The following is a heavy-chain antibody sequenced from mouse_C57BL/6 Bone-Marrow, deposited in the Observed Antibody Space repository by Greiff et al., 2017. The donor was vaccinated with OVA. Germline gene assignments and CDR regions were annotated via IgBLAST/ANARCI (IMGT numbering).Heavy chain of an antibody. V-gene: IGHV1-55*01. Sequence: QVQLQQPGAELVKPGASVKMSCKASGYTFTSYWITWVKQRPGQGLEWIGDIYPGSGSTNYNEKFKSKATLTVDTSSSTAYMQLSSLTSEDSAVYYCARPAHATFYFDYWGQGTTLTVSS. CDR2: IYPGSGST. J-gene: IGHJ2*01. CDR1: GYTFTSYW. D-gene: IGHD3-2*02. CDR3: ARPAHATFYFDY.